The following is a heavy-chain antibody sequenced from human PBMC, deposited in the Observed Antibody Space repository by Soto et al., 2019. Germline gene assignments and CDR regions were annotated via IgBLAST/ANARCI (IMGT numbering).Heavy chain of an antibody. V-gene: IGHV3-74*01. CDR3: ARFDIAAPPPI. D-gene: IGHD6-13*01. J-gene: IGHJ3*02. CDR1: GFSFSNNW. CDR2: ISADGSDT. Sequence: EVQLVESGGGLVQPGGSLRLSCVASGFSFSNNWMHWVRHAPGKGPVWVSRISADGSDTHYADSVQGRFTISRDNAKNTLYLQMHTLSVEDAAVYYCARFDIAAPPPIWGQGTMVTVSS.